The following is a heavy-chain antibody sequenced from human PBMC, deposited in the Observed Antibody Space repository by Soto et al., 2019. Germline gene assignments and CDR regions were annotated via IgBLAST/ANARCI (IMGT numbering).Heavy chain of an antibody. V-gene: IGHV4-31*03. D-gene: IGHD6-13*01. J-gene: IGHJ6*02. CDR2: IYYSGST. CDR1: GGSISSGGYY. CDR3: ARGHHVREDSSSWYHVSHYYYGMDV. Sequence: SETLSLTCTVSGGSISSGGYYWSWIRQHPGKGLEWIGYIYYSGSTYYNPSLKSRVTISVDTSKNQFSLKLSSVTAADTAVYYCARGHHVREDSSSWYHVSHYYYGMDVWGQGTTVTVSS.